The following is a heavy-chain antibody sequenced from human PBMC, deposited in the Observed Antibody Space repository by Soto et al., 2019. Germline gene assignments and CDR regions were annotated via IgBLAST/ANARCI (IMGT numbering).Heavy chain of an antibody. Sequence: PSETLSLTCTVSGGSISSSSYYWGWIRQPPGKGLEWIGSIYYSGSTYYNPSLKSRVTISVDTSKNQFSLKLSSVTAADTAVYYCARLDPGGTTFLYIVGYHKYYFDYWGQGTLVTVSS. CDR3: ARLDPGGTTFLYIVGYHKYYFDY. D-gene: IGHD1-7*01. V-gene: IGHV4-39*01. CDR2: IYYSGST. J-gene: IGHJ4*02. CDR1: GGSISSSSYY.